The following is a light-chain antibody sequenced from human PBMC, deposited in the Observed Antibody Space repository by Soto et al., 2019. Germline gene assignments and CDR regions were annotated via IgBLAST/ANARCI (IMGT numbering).Light chain of an antibody. V-gene: IGLV2-14*03. J-gene: IGLJ1*01. CDR2: DIN. Sequence: QSALTQPASVSGSPGQSITISCTGTNNDVGGYNYVSWYQQFPGKAPRLVIYDINHWPSGVSDRLSGSRSGNTASLTISGLQAEDEADYYCTSFTGGNIPYVLGTGTKVTVL. CDR3: TSFTGGNIPYV. CDR1: NNDVGGYNY.